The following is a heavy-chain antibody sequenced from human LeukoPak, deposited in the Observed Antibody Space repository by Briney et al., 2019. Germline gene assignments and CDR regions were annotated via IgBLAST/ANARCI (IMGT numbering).Heavy chain of an antibody. CDR1: GYNVCSKSAA. Sequence: SQTLSLTCAISGYNVCSKSAAGNWIRQSPSRCLEWLGRTYYRSKWSSGYAESVKSRLTISPDISKNQFSLQLRSVTPEDTAMYYCARSQTGGTFDYWGQGALVTVSS. CDR2: TYYRSKWSS. J-gene: IGHJ4*02. V-gene: IGHV6-1*01. D-gene: IGHD1/OR15-1a*01. CDR3: ARSQTGGTFDY.